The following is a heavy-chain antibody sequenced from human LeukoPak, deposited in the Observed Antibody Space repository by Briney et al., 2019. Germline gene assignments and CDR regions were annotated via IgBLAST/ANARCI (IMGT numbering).Heavy chain of an antibody. V-gene: IGHV3-21*01. CDR1: GFTSSSYA. J-gene: IGHJ4*02. CDR3: ASESHYDILTGYWEPIDY. Sequence: PGGSLRLSCAASGFTSSSYAMNWVRQAPGKGLEWVSSISSSSSYIYYADSVKGRFTISRDNAKNSLYLQMNSLRAEDTAVYYCASESHYDILTGYWEPIDYWGQGTLVTVSS. D-gene: IGHD3-9*01. CDR2: ISSSSSYI.